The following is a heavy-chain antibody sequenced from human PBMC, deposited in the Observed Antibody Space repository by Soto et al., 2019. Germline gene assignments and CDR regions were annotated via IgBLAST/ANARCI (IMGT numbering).Heavy chain of an antibody. V-gene: IGHV3-7*04. D-gene: IGHD1-26*01. Sequence: EVHLVESGGGLVQTGGSLRLSCAIFESTVSRDWMNWVRQAPGKGLEWVAHINQDGSEKYYVDSVKGRFTISRDNAKKSLYLQMHRLRPADTAVYSGPGGVGDAFWGQGTLVTVSS. CDR2: INQDGSEK. CDR3: PGGVGDAF. J-gene: IGHJ4*02. CDR1: ESTVSRDW.